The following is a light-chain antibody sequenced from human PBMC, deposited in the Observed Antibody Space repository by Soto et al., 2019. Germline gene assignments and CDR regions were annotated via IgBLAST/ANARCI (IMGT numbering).Light chain of an antibody. Sequence: DIPMTQAPSTLSASVGDTVTITCRASQTISGWLAWYQQRPWKAPNLLIFDASTLESGVPSRFSGSGSGTDFTLTISRLEPEDFAVYYCQQYGSSGTFGQGTKVDIK. CDR1: QTISGW. CDR2: DAS. J-gene: IGKJ1*01. CDR3: QQYGSSGT. V-gene: IGKV1-5*01.